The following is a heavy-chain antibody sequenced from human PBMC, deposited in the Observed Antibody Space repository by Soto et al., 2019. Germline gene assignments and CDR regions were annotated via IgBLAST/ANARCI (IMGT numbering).Heavy chain of an antibody. D-gene: IGHD3-10*01. CDR1: GFTFSVYA. J-gene: IGHJ4*02. V-gene: IGHV3-23*01. CDR3: AKALYGGFTY. Sequence: EVRLLESGGGLVQPGGSLRLSRAASGFTFSVYAMSWVRQAPGKGLEWVSGISGSGDSTHYADSVKGRFTVSRDNSKSMLYPQTNSLRAEDTAIYYCAKALYGGFTYWGQGTLVTVSS. CDR2: ISGSGDST.